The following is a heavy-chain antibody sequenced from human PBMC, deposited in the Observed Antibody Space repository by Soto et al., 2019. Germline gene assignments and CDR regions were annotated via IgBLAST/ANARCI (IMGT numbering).Heavy chain of an antibody. J-gene: IGHJ5*02. CDR1: GGTFSSDA. D-gene: IGHD6-13*01. CDR2: IIPIFGTA. Sequence: GASVKVSCKASGGTFSSDAISWVRQAPGQGLEWMGGIIPIFGTANYAQKFQGRVTITADESTSTAYMELSSLRSEDTAVYYCARDVPAGYSSSWYNWFDPWGQGTLVTVSS. V-gene: IGHV1-69*13. CDR3: ARDVPAGYSSSWYNWFDP.